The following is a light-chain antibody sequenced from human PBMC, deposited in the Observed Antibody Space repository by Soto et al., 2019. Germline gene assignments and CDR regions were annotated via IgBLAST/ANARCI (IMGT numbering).Light chain of an antibody. CDR3: QQYGSSPIT. J-gene: IGKJ5*01. CDR1: QSVRSSY. CDR2: DAS. Sequence: EIVLTQSPATLSLSPGERVTLSCGASQSVRSSYLAWYQQKPGLAPRLLIYDASSRATGIPDRFSGSGSGTDFTLTISRLEPEDFAVYYCQQYGSSPITFGQGTRLEIK. V-gene: IGKV3D-20*01.